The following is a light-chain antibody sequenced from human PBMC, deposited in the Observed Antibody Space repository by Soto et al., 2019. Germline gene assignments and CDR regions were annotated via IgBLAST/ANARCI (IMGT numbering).Light chain of an antibody. Sequence: DIRMTQSPSTLSASVGDRVTITCRASQSVSRWLAWYQQKPGKAPRLLIYDASKLESGVPSRFSGSGSGAEFTLTINGRQPDDFATYYCQQFSAFGQGTRLEIK. CDR1: QSVSRW. V-gene: IGKV1-5*01. CDR2: DAS. CDR3: QQFSA. J-gene: IGKJ2*01.